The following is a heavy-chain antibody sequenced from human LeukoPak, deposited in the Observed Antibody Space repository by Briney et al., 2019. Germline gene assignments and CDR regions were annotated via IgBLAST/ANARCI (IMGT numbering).Heavy chain of an antibody. Sequence: SETLSLTCTVSGYSISSGYYWAWIRQPPGKGLEWIGSTYHSGSTYYNPSLKSRVTISIDTSKNQFYLKLSSLTAADTAVYYCARRDDSSGYHKIFDYWGPGTLVTVSS. CDR2: TYHSGST. CDR1: GYSISSGYY. CDR3: ARRDDSSGYHKIFDY. D-gene: IGHD3-22*01. V-gene: IGHV4-38-2*02. J-gene: IGHJ4*02.